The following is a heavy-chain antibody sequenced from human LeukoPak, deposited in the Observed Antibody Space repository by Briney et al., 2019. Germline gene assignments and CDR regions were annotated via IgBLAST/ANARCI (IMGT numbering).Heavy chain of an antibody. D-gene: IGHD3-22*01. CDR3: ARVLSIGFHYDY. CDR2: ISGSDDAT. J-gene: IGHJ4*02. Sequence: PGGSLRLSCTASGFSFSSLAIHWVRPPPGNGLELVSGISGSDDATYYADSVRGRFTVSRDNSKNILYLQMSSLRAEDTALYFCARVLSIGFHYDYWGPGTLVTVSS. V-gene: IGHV3-23*01. CDR1: GFSFSSLA.